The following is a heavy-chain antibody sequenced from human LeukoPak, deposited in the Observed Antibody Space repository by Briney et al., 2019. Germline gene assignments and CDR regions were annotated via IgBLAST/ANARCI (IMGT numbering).Heavy chain of an antibody. V-gene: IGHV3-23*01. J-gene: IGHJ4*02. CDR1: GFTFSSYT. Sequence: PGESLRLSCAASGFTFSSYTMSWVRQAPGKGLEWVSAITGSGDNTYYADSVKGRFTISRDNSKNTLYLQMNSLRAEDTAVYYCAKVSDWGRPSYIDYWGQRTLVTVSS. CDR2: ITGSGDNT. D-gene: IGHD7-27*01. CDR3: AKVSDWGRPSYIDY.